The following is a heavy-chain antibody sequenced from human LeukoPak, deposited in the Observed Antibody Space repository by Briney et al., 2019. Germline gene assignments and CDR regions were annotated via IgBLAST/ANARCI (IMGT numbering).Heavy chain of an antibody. V-gene: IGHV3-7*03. Sequence: GGSLRLSCAASGFNFNNYWMSWPRQAPGRGPEWVANVNRDGSETYYLDSVKGRFTISKDNAKNSLYLQMNSLRAEDTALYHCARNNGMDVWGQGTTVIVSS. CDR3: ARNNGMDV. J-gene: IGHJ6*02. CDR1: GFNFNNYW. CDR2: VNRDGSET.